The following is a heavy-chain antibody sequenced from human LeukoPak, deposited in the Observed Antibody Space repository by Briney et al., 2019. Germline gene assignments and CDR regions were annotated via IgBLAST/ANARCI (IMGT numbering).Heavy chain of an antibody. CDR2: INQDEREK. Sequence: GGSLRLSCAASGFTFSEFWMTWVRQAPGKGLEWVANINQDEREKYYLDSVKGRFTISRDNAKSSLFLQMTSLRAEDTAVYYCARNWAVNWFAPWGQGTLVTVSS. V-gene: IGHV3-7*01. CDR3: ARNWAVNWFAP. CDR1: GFTFSEFW. D-gene: IGHD3-16*01. J-gene: IGHJ5*02.